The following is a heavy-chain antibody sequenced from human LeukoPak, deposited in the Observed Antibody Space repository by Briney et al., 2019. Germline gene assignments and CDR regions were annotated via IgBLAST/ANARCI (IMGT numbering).Heavy chain of an antibody. D-gene: IGHD3-22*01. J-gene: IGHJ6*02. CDR1: GYTFTNYA. CDR3: ARDLSQDYYDSRGMDV. Sequence: ASVKVSCKASGYTFTNYAISWVRQAPGQGLEWMGWISVYNGITKYPQRFQGRVTMTTDTSTSTANMELSSLRSEDTAVYYCARDLSQDYYDSRGMDVWGQGTTVTVSS. CDR2: ISVYNGIT. V-gene: IGHV1-18*01.